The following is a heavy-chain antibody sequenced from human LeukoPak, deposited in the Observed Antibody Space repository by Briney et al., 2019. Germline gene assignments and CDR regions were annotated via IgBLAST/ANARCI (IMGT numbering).Heavy chain of an antibody. Sequence: QPGGSLRLSCAASGFTFSSYGMHWVRPAPGKGLEWVAFIRYDGSNKYYADSVKGRFTISRDNSKNTLYLQMNSLRAEDTAVYYCAKEPPQYYDFWSGFWFDPWGQGTLATVSS. CDR3: AKEPPQYYDFWSGFWFDP. J-gene: IGHJ5*02. V-gene: IGHV3-30*02. CDR1: GFTFSSYG. CDR2: IRYDGSNK. D-gene: IGHD3-3*01.